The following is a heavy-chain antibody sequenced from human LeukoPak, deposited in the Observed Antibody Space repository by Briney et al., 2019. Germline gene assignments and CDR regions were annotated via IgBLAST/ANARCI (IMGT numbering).Heavy chain of an antibody. Sequence: PSETLSLTCGVSGGSISSYLWSWIRQPPGRGWEWIAYIYYSGSTNYNPSLKSRVTISIDTSKNQFSLKLTSVTAADTAVYYCAGGSGYPHFDSWGQGTLVTVSS. CDR1: GGSISSYL. D-gene: IGHD3-3*01. J-gene: IGHJ4*02. V-gene: IGHV4-59*13. CDR2: IYYSGST. CDR3: AGGSGYPHFDS.